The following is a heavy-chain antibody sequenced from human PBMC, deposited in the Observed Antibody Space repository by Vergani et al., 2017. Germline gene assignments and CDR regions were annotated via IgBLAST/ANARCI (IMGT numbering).Heavy chain of an antibody. CDR3: ARPEEDSSWYGLDAYDI. D-gene: IGHD6-13*01. CDR1: GYTFTGYY. CDR2: INPNSGCT. V-gene: IGHV1-2*02. Sequence: QVQLVQSGAEVKKPGASVKVSCKASGYTFTGYYMHWVRQAPGQGLEWMGWINPNSGCTNYAQQFQGRVTMTRDTSISPAYMELNRLRSHDTAVYYCARPEEDSSWYGLDAYDIWGQGTMVTVPS. J-gene: IGHJ3*02.